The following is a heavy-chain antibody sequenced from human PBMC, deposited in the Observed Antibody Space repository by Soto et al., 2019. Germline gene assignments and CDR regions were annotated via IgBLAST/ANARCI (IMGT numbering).Heavy chain of an antibody. D-gene: IGHD2-2*02. V-gene: IGHV1-18*01. CDR3: EKNEEIPYYFYGMAV. Sequence: GLEWMGWISGYNGDTNYAQKVQDRVTMTIDTSTTTVYMELRRLTSDDTAVYFCEKNEEIPYYFYGMAVWGHGTTVTVFS. J-gene: IGHJ6*02. CDR2: ISGYNGDT.